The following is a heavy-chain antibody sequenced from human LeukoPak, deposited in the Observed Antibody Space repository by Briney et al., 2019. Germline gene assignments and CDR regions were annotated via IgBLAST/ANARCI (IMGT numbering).Heavy chain of an antibody. CDR3: AKGDTMVRGTPTY. J-gene: IGHJ4*02. V-gene: IGHV1-2*02. CDR2: INPNSGGT. Sequence: ASVKVSCKTSGYTFSGYYLHWVRQAPGQGLEWMGWINPNSGGTNYAQMFQGRVTMTRDTSTSTAYMELSRLRSDDTAVYYCAKGDTMVRGTPTYWGQGTLVTVSP. D-gene: IGHD3-10*01. CDR1: GYTFSGYY.